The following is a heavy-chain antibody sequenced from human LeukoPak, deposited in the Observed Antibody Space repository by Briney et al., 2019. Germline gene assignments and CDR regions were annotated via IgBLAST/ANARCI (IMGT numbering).Heavy chain of an antibody. CDR2: ISYDGSNK. CDR1: GFTFSSYA. CDR3: ARLVGATDFDY. V-gene: IGHV3-30-3*01. D-gene: IGHD1-26*01. J-gene: IGHJ4*02. Sequence: AGGSLRLSCAASGFTFSSYAMHWVRQAPGKGLEWEAVISYDGSNKYYADSVKGRFTISRGNSKNTLYLQMNSLRAEDTAVYYCARLVGATDFDYWGQGTLVTVSS.